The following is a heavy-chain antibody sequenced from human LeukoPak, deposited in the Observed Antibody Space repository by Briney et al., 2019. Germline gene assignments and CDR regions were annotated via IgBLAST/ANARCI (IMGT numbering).Heavy chain of an antibody. D-gene: IGHD6-19*01. Sequence: GGSLRLSCAASGFTFSSYAMSWVRQAPGKGLEWVSAISGSGGSTYYADSVKGRFTISRDNSKNTLYLQMNSLRAEDTAVYYCAKGIAVAGIFSWLDPWGQGTLVTVSS. CDR1: GFTFSSYA. V-gene: IGHV3-23*01. J-gene: IGHJ5*02. CDR3: AKGIAVAGIFSWLDP. CDR2: ISGSGGST.